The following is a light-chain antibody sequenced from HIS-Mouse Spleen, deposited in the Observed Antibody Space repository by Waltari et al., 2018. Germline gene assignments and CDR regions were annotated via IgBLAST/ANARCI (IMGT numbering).Light chain of an antibody. Sequence: AIWXTQSPSXLSXXXGXXVTISCRXXQGISSYLAWXXQKPGKAPELLXYAAXTLQSGVPXRXSGSGSGTXFTLTISCLQSEDFATYYCQQYYSFPLTFGGGTKVEIK. CDR1: QGISSY. V-gene: IGKV1D-8*02. CDR3: QQYYSFPLT. CDR2: AAX. J-gene: IGKJ4*01.